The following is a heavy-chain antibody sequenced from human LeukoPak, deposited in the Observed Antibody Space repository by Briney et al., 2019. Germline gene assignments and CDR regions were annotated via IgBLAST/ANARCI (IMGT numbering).Heavy chain of an antibody. CDR1: GFTFSGSA. CDR2: ISSSGSTI. CDR3: ARRRYYMDV. Sequence: GGSLRLSCAASGFTFSGSAMNWVRQAPGKGLEWVSYISSSGSTIYYADSVKGRFTISRDNAKNSLYLQMNSLRAEDTAVYYCARRRYYMDVWGKGTTVTVSS. V-gene: IGHV3-48*03. J-gene: IGHJ6*03.